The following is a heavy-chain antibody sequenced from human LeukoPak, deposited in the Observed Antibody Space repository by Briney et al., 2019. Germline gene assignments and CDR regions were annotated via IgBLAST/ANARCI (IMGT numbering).Heavy chain of an antibody. Sequence: GGSLRLSCAASGFTFSDYYMSWIRQAPGKGLEWVSYISSSSSYTNYADSVKGRFTISRDNAKNSLYLQMNSLRAEDTAVYYCARANGYSSSWYGMVGDAFDTWGQGTMVTVSS. CDR3: ARANGYSSSWYGMVGDAFDT. J-gene: IGHJ3*02. CDR1: GFTFSDYY. D-gene: IGHD6-13*01. CDR2: ISSSSSYT. V-gene: IGHV3-11*05.